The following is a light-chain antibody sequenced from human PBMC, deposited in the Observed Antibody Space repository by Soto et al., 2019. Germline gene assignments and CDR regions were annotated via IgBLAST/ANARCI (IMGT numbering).Light chain of an antibody. CDR2: GNT. Sequence: QSVLAQPPSVSGAPGQRVTISCTGSNSNIGAGYDVHWYQHLPGAAPKLLIYGNTNRPSGVPDRFSGSQSDTSSSLAITGLQAEDEADYYCQSYDGRLSGYVFGTGTKVTVL. J-gene: IGLJ1*01. CDR1: NSNIGAGYD. CDR3: QSYDGRLSGYV. V-gene: IGLV1-40*01.